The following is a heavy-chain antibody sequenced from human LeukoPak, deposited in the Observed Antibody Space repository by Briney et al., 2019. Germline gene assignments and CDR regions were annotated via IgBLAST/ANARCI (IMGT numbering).Heavy chain of an antibody. D-gene: IGHD3-10*01. CDR1: GGSISSSSYY. CDR2: IYYSGST. Sequence: PSETLSLTCTVSGGSISSSSYYWSWIRQPPGKGLEWIGYIYYSGSTYYNPSLKSRVTISVDTSKNQFSLKLSSVTAADTAVYYCARDSQGYYGSGSNGMDVWGQGTTVTVSS. J-gene: IGHJ6*02. V-gene: IGHV4-30-4*01. CDR3: ARDSQGYYGSGSNGMDV.